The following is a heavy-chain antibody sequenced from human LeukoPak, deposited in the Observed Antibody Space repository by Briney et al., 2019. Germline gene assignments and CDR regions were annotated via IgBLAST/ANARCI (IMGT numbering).Heavy chain of an antibody. CDR2: ISGSGGST. V-gene: IGHV3-23*01. Sequence: GCSLRLSCAASGFIFSSFAMIWVRQAPGKALEWVSAISGSGGSTYYADAVKGRFTISRDNYKNTLYLQMNSLRAEDTAVYYCAKDRQKAVAGTGYFQHWGQGTLVTVSS. J-gene: IGHJ1*01. CDR1: GFIFSSFA. D-gene: IGHD6-19*01. CDR3: AKDRQKAVAGTGYFQH.